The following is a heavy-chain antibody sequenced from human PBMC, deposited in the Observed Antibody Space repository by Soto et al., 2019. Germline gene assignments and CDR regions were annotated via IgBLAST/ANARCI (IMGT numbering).Heavy chain of an antibody. J-gene: IGHJ5*02. CDR3: AHALAAAAAEINWFDP. Sequence: SGPTLVNPTQTLTLTCTFSGFSLSTSGVGVGWIRQPPGKALEWLALIYWNDDKRYSPSLKSRLTITKDTSKNQVVLTMTNMDPVDTATYYCAHALAAAAAEINWFDPWGQGTLVTVSS. CDR2: IYWNDDK. CDR1: GFSLSTSGVG. D-gene: IGHD6-13*01. V-gene: IGHV2-5*01.